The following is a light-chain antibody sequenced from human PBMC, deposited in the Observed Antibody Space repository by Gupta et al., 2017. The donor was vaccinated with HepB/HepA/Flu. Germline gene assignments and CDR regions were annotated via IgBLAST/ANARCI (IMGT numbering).Light chain of an antibody. CDR3: CSYVATNTGV. J-gene: IGLJ3*02. V-gene: IGLV2-14*03. CDR2: DVT. CDR1: SYDVGAYNF. Sequence: QSALAQPASVSGSPGQTIIISCTGSSYDVGAYNFVSWYQQHPGKAPRLIIYDVTNRPSGVSNRFSGSKSGNTASLTISGLQAEDEADYYCCSYVATNTGVFGGGTKLTV.